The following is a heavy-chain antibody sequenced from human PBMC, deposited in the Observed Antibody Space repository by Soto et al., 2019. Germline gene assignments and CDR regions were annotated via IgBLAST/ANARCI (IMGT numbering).Heavy chain of an antibody. CDR2: ISHDGSNK. Sequence: ALRLSCAASGFTFSSYGMHWVRQAPGKGLEWVAVISHDGSNKYYADSVKGRFTISRDNSKNTLYLQMNSLRAEDTVLYYCAKDLTAMVRGGFDYWGQGTLVTVSS. J-gene: IGHJ4*02. V-gene: IGHV3-30*18. CDR1: GFTFSSYG. D-gene: IGHD5-18*01. CDR3: AKDLTAMVRGGFDY.